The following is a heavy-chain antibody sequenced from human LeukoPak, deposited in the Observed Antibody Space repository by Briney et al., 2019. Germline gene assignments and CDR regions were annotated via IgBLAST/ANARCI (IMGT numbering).Heavy chain of an antibody. CDR3: ARGMAYCGGDCYPEYYFDY. Sequence: KPSETLSLTCAVYGGSFSGYYWSWIRQPPGKGLEWIGEINHSGSTNYNPSLKSRVTISVDTSKNQFSLKLSSVTAADTAVYYCARGMAYCGGDCYPEYYFDYRGQGTLVTVSS. CDR2: INHSGST. J-gene: IGHJ4*02. CDR1: GGSFSGYY. D-gene: IGHD2-21*02. V-gene: IGHV4-34*01.